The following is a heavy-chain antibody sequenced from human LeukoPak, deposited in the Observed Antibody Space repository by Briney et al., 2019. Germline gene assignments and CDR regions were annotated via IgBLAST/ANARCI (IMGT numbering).Heavy chain of an antibody. D-gene: IGHD2-15*01. CDR1: GYTFTSYD. V-gene: IGHV1-8*01. CDR3: ARCRGLRAARRGYYYYYYGMDV. J-gene: IGHJ6*02. CDR2: MNPNSGNT. Sequence: ASVKVSCKASGYTFTSYDINWVRQATGQGLEWMGWMNPNSGNTGYAQKFQGRVTMTRNTSISTAYMELSSLRSEDTAVYYCARCRGLRAARRGYYYYYYGMDVWGQGTTVTVSS.